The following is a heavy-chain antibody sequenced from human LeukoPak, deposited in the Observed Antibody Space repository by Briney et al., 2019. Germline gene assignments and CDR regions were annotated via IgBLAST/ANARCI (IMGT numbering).Heavy chain of an antibody. V-gene: IGHV4-59*01. J-gene: IGHJ6*03. D-gene: IGHD2-21*01. Sequence: SETLSLTCIVSGDFITAYYWNWIRQPPGKGLEWIGYVYYSGSTEYNPSLRSRVTISLDMSKPQFSLKLSSVTAADTAVYYCARVGIWGRYYYYHYMDVWGKGTTVTISS. CDR3: ARVGIWGRYYYYHYMDV. CDR1: GDFITAYY. CDR2: VYYSGST.